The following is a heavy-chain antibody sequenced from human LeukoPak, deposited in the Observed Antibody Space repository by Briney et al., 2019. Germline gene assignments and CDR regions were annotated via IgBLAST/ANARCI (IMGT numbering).Heavy chain of an antibody. CDR2: INTNGGST. CDR3: ARDRVKYGSGSYYGDPFGY. D-gene: IGHD3-10*01. CDR1: GYTFTGYY. J-gene: IGHJ4*02. V-gene: IGHV1-2*02. Sequence: RASVKVSCKASGYTFTGYYMHWVRPAPGQGGEWMGWINTNGGSTNYAQKLKGRVTMTRDTSISTAYMELSRLRSDDTAVYYCARDRVKYGSGSYYGDPFGYWGQGTLVTVSS.